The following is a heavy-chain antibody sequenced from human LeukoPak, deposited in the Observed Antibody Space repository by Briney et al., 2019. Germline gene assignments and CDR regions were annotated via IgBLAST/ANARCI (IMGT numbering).Heavy chain of an antibody. D-gene: IGHD3-10*01. V-gene: IGHV1-8*03. J-gene: IGHJ6*03. CDR2: MNPNSGNT. Sequence: GASVKVSCKASGYTFTSYDINWVRQATGQGLEWMGWMNPNSGNTGYAQKFQGRVTITRNTSISTAYMELSSLRSEDTAVYYCARGSGVWFGELLYYYYYYMDVWGKGTTVTVSS. CDR3: ARGSGVWFGELLYYYYYYMDV. CDR1: GYTFTSYD.